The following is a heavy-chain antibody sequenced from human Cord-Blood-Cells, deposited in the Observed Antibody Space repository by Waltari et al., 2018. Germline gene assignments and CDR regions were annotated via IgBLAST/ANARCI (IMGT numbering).Heavy chain of an antibody. CDR3: ARGHIAAAGHDAFDI. J-gene: IGHJ3*02. CDR2: INPNSGGT. D-gene: IGHD6-13*01. V-gene: IGHV1-2*04. CDR1: AYTFTGSY. Sequence: QVQLVQSGAEVKKPGASVTVSCKAPAYTFTGSYMPWVRHGPGQGLEWMGWINPNSGGTNYAQKFQGWVTMTRDTSISTAYMELSRLRSDDTAVYYCARGHIAAAGHDAFDIWGQGTMVTVSS.